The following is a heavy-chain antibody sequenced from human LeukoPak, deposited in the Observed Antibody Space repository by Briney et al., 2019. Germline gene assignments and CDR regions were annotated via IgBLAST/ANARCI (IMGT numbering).Heavy chain of an antibody. J-gene: IGHJ3*02. V-gene: IGHV3-7*03. CDR2: MKEDGSEK. Sequence: GGSLRLSCAASGFTFSNYWMSWVRQAPGKGLEWVANMKEDGSEKYYADSVKGRFTISRDNAKNSLYLQMNSLRAEDTAVYYCARESPYYYDSPDAFDIWGQGTMVTVSS. D-gene: IGHD3-22*01. CDR3: ARESPYYYDSPDAFDI. CDR1: GFTFSNYW.